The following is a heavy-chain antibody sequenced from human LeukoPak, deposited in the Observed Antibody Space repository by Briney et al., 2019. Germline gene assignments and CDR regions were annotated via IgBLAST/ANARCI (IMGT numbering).Heavy chain of an antibody. CDR2: INNVGSST. J-gene: IGHJ5*02. D-gene: IGHD2-21*02. V-gene: IGHV3-23*01. Sequence: GGSLRLSCAASGFPFSSYAMSWVRQAPGKGLEWVSAINNVGSSTYYADSVKGRFTISRDNSKNTLYLQMNSLRAEDTAVYYCARDLGDGPWGQGTLVTVSS. CDR1: GFPFSSYA. CDR3: ARDLGDGP.